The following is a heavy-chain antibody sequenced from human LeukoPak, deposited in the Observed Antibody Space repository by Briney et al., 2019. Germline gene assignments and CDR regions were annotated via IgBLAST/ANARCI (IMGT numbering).Heavy chain of an antibody. D-gene: IGHD5-18*01. J-gene: IGHJ4*02. V-gene: IGHV3-21*01. CDR1: GFTFSSYS. Sequence: GGSLRLSCAASGFTFSSYSMNWVRQAPGKGLEWVSSISSSSSYIYYADSVKGRFTNSRDNAKNSLYLQMNSLRAEDTAVYYCARSPLYSYDWDIFDYWGQGTLFTVSS. CDR2: ISSSSSYI. CDR3: ARSPLYSYDWDIFDY.